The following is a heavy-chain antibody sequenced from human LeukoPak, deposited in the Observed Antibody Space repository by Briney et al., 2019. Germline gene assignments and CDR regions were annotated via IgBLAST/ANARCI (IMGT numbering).Heavy chain of an antibody. J-gene: IGHJ4*02. Sequence: PSETLSLTCTVSGGSISSYYWNWIRQPPGKGLEWIGYISYSGSTYYNPSLKSRVTISLDTSKNQFSLKLRSVTAADTAVYYCARGFDSKSTYFDYWGQGTLVTVSS. CDR1: GGSISSYY. V-gene: IGHV4-59*01. CDR2: ISYSGST. CDR3: ARGFDSKSTYFDY. D-gene: IGHD5-12*01.